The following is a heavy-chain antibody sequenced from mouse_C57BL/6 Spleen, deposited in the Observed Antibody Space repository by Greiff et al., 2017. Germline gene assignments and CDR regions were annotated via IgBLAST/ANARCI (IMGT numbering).Heavy chain of an antibody. CDR2: IDPETGGT. Sequence: VKLMESGAELVRPGASVTLSCKASGYTFTDYEMHWVKQTPVHGLEWIGAIDPETGGTAFNQKFKGKAILTADKSSSTAYMELRSLTSEDSAVYYCTPLTGTFYRGQGTTLT. J-gene: IGHJ2*01. CDR1: GYTFTDYE. V-gene: IGHV1-15*01. D-gene: IGHD4-1*01. CDR3: TPLTGTFY.